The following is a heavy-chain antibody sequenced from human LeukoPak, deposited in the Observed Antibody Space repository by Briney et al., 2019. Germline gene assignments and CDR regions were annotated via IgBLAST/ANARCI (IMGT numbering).Heavy chain of an antibody. Sequence: GGSLRLSCAASGFTFSSYAMSWGRQAPGKGLEWVSAISGSGGSTYYADSVKGRFTISRDNSKNTLYLQMNSLRAEDTAVYYCAKDLGGPYYYGSGSFGLGYNWFDPWGQGTLVTVSS. V-gene: IGHV3-23*01. J-gene: IGHJ5*02. CDR2: ISGSGGST. D-gene: IGHD3-10*01. CDR1: GFTFSSYA. CDR3: AKDLGGPYYYGSGSFGLGYNWFDP.